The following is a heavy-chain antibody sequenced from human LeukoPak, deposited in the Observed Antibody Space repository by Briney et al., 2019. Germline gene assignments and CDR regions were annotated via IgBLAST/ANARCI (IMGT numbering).Heavy chain of an antibody. CDR2: IDPSDSYT. V-gene: IGHV5-10-1*01. CDR1: GYSFPSYW. J-gene: IGHJ4*02. CDR3: ARGLKYFDWSTSGDFDY. D-gene: IGHD3-9*01. Sequence: GESLSISCQGSGYSFPSYWISWVRQIPGKGLEWMGRIDPSDSYTNYSPSFQGHVTISADKSNSTAYLQWSSLKASDTAMYYCARGLKYFDWSTSGDFDYWGQGALVSVSS.